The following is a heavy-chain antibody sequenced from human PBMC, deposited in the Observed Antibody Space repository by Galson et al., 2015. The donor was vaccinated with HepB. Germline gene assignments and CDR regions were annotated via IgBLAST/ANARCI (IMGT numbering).Heavy chain of an antibody. V-gene: IGHV3-23*01. Sequence: SLRLSCAAPRFTSRSDAMASVRQAPGKGLEWGSTISASGGVTYYTDSVKSRFTISRDNSKNTLFVQMNSLIAEDAAVYYCAKHNRAMVDYVAFDIWGQGTMVTVSS. CDR2: ISASGGVT. CDR3: AKHNRAMVDYVAFDI. CDR1: RFTSRSDA. D-gene: IGHD5-18*01. J-gene: IGHJ3*02.